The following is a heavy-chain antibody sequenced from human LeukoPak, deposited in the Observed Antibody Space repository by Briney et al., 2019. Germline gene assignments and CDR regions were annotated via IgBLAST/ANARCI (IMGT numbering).Heavy chain of an antibody. V-gene: IGHV4-39*01. Sequence: SETLSLTCTVSGGSISSSSYYWGWIRQPPGKGLEWIGSIYYSGSTYYNPSLKSRVTISVDTSKNQFSLKLISVTAADTAVYYCARHRPGRYSYGLKGWFDPWGQGTLVTVSS. J-gene: IGHJ5*02. D-gene: IGHD5-18*01. CDR1: GGSISSSSYY. CDR3: ARHRPGRYSYGLKGWFDP. CDR2: IYYSGST.